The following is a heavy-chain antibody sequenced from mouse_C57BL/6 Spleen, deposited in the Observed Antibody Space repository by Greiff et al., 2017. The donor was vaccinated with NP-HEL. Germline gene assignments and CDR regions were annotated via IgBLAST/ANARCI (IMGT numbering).Heavy chain of an antibody. CDR1: GYTFTSYW. J-gene: IGHJ2*01. V-gene: IGHV1-52*01. D-gene: IGHD2-1*01. CDR2: IDPSDSET. Sequence: QVQLQQPGAELVRPGSSVKLSCKASGYTFTSYWMQWVKQRPIQGLEWIGNIDPSDSETHYNQKFKDKATLTVDKSSSTAYMQLSSLTSEDSAVDYCARKIPYGNYVDYWGQGTTLTVSS. CDR3: ARKIPYGNYVDY.